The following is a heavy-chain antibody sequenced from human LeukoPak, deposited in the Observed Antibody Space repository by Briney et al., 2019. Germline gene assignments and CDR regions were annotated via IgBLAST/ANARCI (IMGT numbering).Heavy chain of an antibody. CDR1: GSIFVDYW. D-gene: IGHD2-2*02. V-gene: IGHV5-51*01. Sequence: GESLQISCQGSGSIFVDYWIGWVRQLPGKGPEWMGIIFPHDSDIKYSPSFQGQVTFSVDKSISTAYVQWSILKASDTAIYYCARHGIKGCNSVNCYTSFYYYGMDVWGQGTTVTVSS. CDR3: ARHGIKGCNSVNCYTSFYYYGMDV. J-gene: IGHJ6*02. CDR2: IFPHDSDI.